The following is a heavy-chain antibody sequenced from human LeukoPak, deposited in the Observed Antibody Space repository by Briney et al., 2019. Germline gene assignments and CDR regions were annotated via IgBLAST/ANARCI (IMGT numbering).Heavy chain of an antibody. CDR1: GGSISSSSYY. J-gene: IGHJ4*02. V-gene: IGHV4-39*01. Sequence: SETLSLTCTVSGGSISSSSYYWGWIRQPPGKGLEWIGSIYYSGSTYYNPSLKSRVTISVDTTKNQFSLKVSSVTAAYTAVYYCARILRLLRYFDWSAGGGYFDYWGQGTLVTVSS. CDR2: IYYSGST. D-gene: IGHD3-9*01. CDR3: ARILRLLRYFDWSAGGGYFDY.